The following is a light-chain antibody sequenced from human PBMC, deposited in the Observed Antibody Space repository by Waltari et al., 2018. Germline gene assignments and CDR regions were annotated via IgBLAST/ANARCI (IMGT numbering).Light chain of an antibody. CDR1: SRDVGAYNY. J-gene: IGLJ1*01. CDR2: DVS. V-gene: IGLV2-14*03. CDR3: TSYTSSHSLV. Sequence: QSALTQPASVSGSPGQSITISCTGTSRDVGAYNYPSWYQQHPGKAPNVVFFDVSYRPSGVSIRFSGSKSGNPASLTLSGLQAEAEADYYCTSYTSSHSLVFGTGTRVTV.